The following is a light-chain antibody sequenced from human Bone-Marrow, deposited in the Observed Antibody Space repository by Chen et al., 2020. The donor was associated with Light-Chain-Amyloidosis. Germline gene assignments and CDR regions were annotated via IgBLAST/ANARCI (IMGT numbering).Light chain of an antibody. CDR1: SSDVGGYHY. Sequence: SALTQPSSVSGSPGQSITIFCTGTSSDVGGYHYVSWYQQHPGKAPKLLIYDVSNRPSGVSNRFSGSKSGNAASLTISGLQAEDEADYYCSSYTSSSTGIFGSGTKVTVL. CDR2: DVS. J-gene: IGLJ1*01. CDR3: SSYTSSSTGI. V-gene: IGLV2-14*01.